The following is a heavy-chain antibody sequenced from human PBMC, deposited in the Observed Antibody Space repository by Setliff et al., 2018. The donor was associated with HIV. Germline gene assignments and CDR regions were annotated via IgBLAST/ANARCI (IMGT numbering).Heavy chain of an antibody. CDR1: GGPLSGSF. J-gene: IGHJ6*03. Sequence: SETLSLTCTVSGGPLSGSFWTWIRQTPDKGLEWIGDINHSGTTNYNPSLRSRVTIRVDMSKNQFSLEVTAVTAADTAVYYCVRGWDDKVSTISAPYYYYMDVWGKGTTVTVSS. D-gene: IGHD5-12*01. CDR3: VRGWDDKVSTISAPYYYYMDV. V-gene: IGHV4-34*01. CDR2: INHSGTT.